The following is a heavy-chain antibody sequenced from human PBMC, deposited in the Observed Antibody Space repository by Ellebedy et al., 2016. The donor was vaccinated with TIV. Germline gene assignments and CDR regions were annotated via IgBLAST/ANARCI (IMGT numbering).Heavy chain of an antibody. V-gene: IGHV3-33*01. J-gene: IGHJ3*02. Sequence: GESLKISCAASGFTFSSYGMHWVRQAPCNGLEWVAVIWYDGSNKYYAASVKGRFTISRDSSKNTLYLQMNSLRAEDTAVYYCASLRGYNYGVNPSADLDIWGQGTMGT. CDR2: IWYDGSNK. CDR1: GFTFSSYG. CDR3: ASLRGYNYGVNPSADLDI. D-gene: IGHD5-18*01.